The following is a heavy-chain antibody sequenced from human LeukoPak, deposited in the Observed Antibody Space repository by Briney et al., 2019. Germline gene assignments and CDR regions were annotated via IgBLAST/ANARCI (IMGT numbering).Heavy chain of an antibody. CDR1: GGSFNGYY. V-gene: IGHV4-34*01. J-gene: IGHJ4*02. CDR2: INHSGST. CDR3: ARRESVAGTDY. D-gene: IGHD6-19*01. Sequence: SETVSLTRAVCGGSFNGYYWSWIRAPPGKSLEWIGEINHSGSTNYNPSLKSRVTISVDASKNQFSLKLSSVTAADTAVYYCARRESVAGTDYWGQGTLVTVSS.